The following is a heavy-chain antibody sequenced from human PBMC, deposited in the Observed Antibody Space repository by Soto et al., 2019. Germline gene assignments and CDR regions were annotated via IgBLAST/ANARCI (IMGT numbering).Heavy chain of an antibody. CDR1: GGSISSGDYY. CDR2: IYYSGST. Sequence: SETLSLTCTVSGGSISSGDYYWSWIRQPPGKGLEWIGYIYYSGSTYYNPSLKSRVTISVDTSKNQFSLKLSSVTAADTAVYYCARDRKNDFWSGPKDYYYYYGMDVWGQGTTVTVS. V-gene: IGHV4-30-4*01. J-gene: IGHJ6*02. CDR3: ARDRKNDFWSGPKDYYYYYGMDV. D-gene: IGHD3-3*01.